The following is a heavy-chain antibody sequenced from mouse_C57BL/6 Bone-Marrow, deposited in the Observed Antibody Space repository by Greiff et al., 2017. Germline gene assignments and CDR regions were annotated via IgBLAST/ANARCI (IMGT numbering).Heavy chain of an antibody. CDR3: ASSVIYFLDY. CDR1: GYTFTSYD. Sequence: VQLQQSGPELVKPGASVKLSCKASGYTFTSYDINWVKQRPGQGLEWIGWIYPRDGSTKYNEKFKGKATVTVDTSSSTAYVELHSLTSEDSAVYFCASSVIYFLDYWGQGTTLTVSS. V-gene: IGHV1-85*01. CDR2: IYPRDGST. J-gene: IGHJ2*01. D-gene: IGHD2-1*01.